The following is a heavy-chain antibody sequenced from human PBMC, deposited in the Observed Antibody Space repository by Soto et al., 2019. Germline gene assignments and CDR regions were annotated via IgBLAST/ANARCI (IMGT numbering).Heavy chain of an antibody. Sequence: SETLSLTCTVSGGSISSYYWSWIRQPPGKGLEWIGYIYYSGSTNYNPSLKSRVTISVDTSKNQFSLKLSSVTAADTAVYYCARDPSETNDAFDIWGQGTMVTVSS. CDR1: GGSISSYY. V-gene: IGHV4-59*01. CDR2: IYYSGST. CDR3: ARDPSETNDAFDI. J-gene: IGHJ3*02.